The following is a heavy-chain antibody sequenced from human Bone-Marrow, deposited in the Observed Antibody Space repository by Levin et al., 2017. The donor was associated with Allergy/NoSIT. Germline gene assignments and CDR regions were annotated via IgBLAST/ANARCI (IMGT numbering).Heavy chain of an antibody. CDR3: AYSDTSSSYYVEV. Sequence: SGPTLVKPTQTLTLTCTFSGFSLSPSGVGVGWIRQPPGKALDWLAPIHWDDDKRYSPSLKSRLTVTKDTSRHQVDLTLTNMDPVETATYYCAYSDTSSSYYVEVWGQRTPVTVSS. CDR2: IHWDDDK. V-gene: IGHV2-5*02. CDR1: GFSLSPSGVG. D-gene: IGHD6-6*01. J-gene: IGHJ4*02.